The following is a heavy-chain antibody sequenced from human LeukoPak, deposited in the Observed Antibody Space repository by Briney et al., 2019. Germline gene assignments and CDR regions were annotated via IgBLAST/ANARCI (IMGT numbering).Heavy chain of an antibody. CDR1: GGSISGYY. CDR3: ARAPDYYDSSGSGAFDI. D-gene: IGHD3-22*01. J-gene: IGHJ3*02. CDR2: IYYSGST. Sequence: SETLSLTCTVSGGSISGYYWSWIRQPPWKGLEWIGYIYYSGSTYYNPSLKSRVTISVDTSKNQFSLKLSSVTAADTAVYYCARAPDYYDSSGSGAFDIWGQGTMVTVSS. V-gene: IGHV4-59*08.